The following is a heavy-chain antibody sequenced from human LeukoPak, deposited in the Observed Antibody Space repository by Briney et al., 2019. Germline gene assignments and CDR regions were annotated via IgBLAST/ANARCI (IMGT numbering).Heavy chain of an antibody. CDR2: IKSKTDGGTT. V-gene: IGHV3-15*01. J-gene: IGHJ4*02. CDR3: TTDAIYCSSTSCYNSAYYFDY. CDR1: GFTFSNAW. D-gene: IGHD2-2*02. Sequence: PGGSLRLSCAASGFTFSNAWMSWVRQAPGKGLEWVGRIKSKTDGGTTVYAAPVKGRFTISRDDSKNTLYLQMNSLKTEDTAVYYCTTDAIYCSSTSCYNSAYYFDYWGQGTLVTVSS.